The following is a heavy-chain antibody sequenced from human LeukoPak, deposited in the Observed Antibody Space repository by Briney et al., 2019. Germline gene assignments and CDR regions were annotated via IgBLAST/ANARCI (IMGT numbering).Heavy chain of an antibody. D-gene: IGHD2-15*01. Sequence: GGSLRLSCAASGFTFDDYAMHWVRQAPGKGLEWVSGISWNSGSIGYADSVKGRFTISRDNAKNSLYLQMNSLRAEDTAVYYCARGIRGGGDYWGQGTLVTVSS. J-gene: IGHJ4*02. CDR2: ISWNSGSI. CDR3: ARGIRGGGDY. CDR1: GFTFDDYA. V-gene: IGHV3-9*01.